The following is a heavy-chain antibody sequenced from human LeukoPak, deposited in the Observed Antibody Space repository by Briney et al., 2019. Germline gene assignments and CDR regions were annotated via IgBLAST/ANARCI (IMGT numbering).Heavy chain of an antibody. CDR2: IYYSGST. CDR1: GGSISSYY. V-gene: IGHV4-59*08. J-gene: IGHJ4*02. CDR3: ARADRRDYDFWSGYYNPTFDY. Sequence: PSETLSLTCTVSGGSISSYYWSWIRQPPGKGLEWIGYIYYSGSTNYNPSLKSRVTISVDTSKNQFSLKLSSVTAADTAVYYCARADRRDYDFWSGYYNPTFDYWGQGTLVTVSS. D-gene: IGHD3-3*01.